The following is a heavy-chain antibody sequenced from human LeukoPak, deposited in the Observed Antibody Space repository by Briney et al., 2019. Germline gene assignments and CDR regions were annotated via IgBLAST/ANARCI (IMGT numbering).Heavy chain of an antibody. V-gene: IGHV3-23*01. D-gene: IGHD3-10*01. J-gene: IGHJ5*02. Sequence: QAGGSLRLSCAASGFTFSSYEMNWVRQAPGKGLEWVSVISKDDGRNTYYADSVKGRFTVSRDNSKNTMYVQMNSLRADDTAVYYCARGRGSGNYNWFDTWGQGTLVTVSS. CDR2: ISKDDGRNT. CDR3: ARGRGSGNYNWFDT. CDR1: GFTFSSYE.